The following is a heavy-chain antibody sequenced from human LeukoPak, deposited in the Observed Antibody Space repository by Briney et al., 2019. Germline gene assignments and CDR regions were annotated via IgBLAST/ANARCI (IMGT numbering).Heavy chain of an antibody. D-gene: IGHD1-26*01. CDR2: IIPIFGTA. CDR1: GGTFSSYA. J-gene: IGHJ4*02. CDR3: ARLLVGATMSFDY. Sequence: GASVKVSCKASGGTFSSYAISWVRQAPGQGLEWMGGIIPIFGTANYAQKFQGRVTMTRDMSTSTVYMELSSLRSEDTAVYYCARLLVGATMSFDYWGQGTLVTVSS. V-gene: IGHV1-69*05.